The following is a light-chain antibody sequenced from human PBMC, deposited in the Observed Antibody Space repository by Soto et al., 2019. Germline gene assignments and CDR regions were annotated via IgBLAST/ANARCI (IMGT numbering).Light chain of an antibody. J-gene: IGLJ2*01. V-gene: IGLV2-14*01. Sequence: QSALTQPASVSGSPGQSITISCTGTSRDVGGYKYVSWYQQHPGKAPKLIIYEVSNRTSGVSNRFSGSKSGDTASLTISGLQAEDEADYYCTSYRGSSTLVFGGGTKLTVL. CDR1: SRDVGGYKY. CDR2: EVS. CDR3: TSYRGSSTLV.